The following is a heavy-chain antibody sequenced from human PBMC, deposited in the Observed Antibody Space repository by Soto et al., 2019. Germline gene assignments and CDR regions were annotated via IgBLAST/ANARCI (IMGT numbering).Heavy chain of an antibody. J-gene: IGHJ6*02. CDR1: GGSISSYY. Sequence: QVQLQESGPGLVKPSETLSLTCTVSGGSISSYYWSWIRQPAGKGLEWIGRIYTSGSTNYNPSLKSRVTMSVNTSKNQFSLKLSFVAAADTAVYYCAREPDRYDGSGRSRGGMDVWGQGTTVTVSS. CDR3: AREPDRYDGSGRSRGGMDV. CDR2: IYTSGST. V-gene: IGHV4-4*07. D-gene: IGHD3-10*01.